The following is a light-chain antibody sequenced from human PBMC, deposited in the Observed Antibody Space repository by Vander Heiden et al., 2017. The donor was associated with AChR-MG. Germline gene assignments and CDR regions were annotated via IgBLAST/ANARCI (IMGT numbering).Light chain of an antibody. CDR3: RQYYSSPWT. V-gene: IGKV4-1*01. CDR1: QSVLYSSNNKNY. CDR2: WAS. J-gene: IGKJ1*01. Sequence: DIVMTQSPDSLAVSLGETATINCKSSQSVLYSSNNKNYLAWYQQKPGQPPKLLIYWASTRESGVPDRLSGGGSGTDFTLTISSLQAEDVAVYYCRQYYSSPWTFGQGTKVEIK.